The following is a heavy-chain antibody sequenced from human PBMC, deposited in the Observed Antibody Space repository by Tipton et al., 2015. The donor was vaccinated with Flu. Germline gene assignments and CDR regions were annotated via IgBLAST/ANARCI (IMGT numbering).Heavy chain of an antibody. V-gene: IGHV3-30*04. CDR1: GFTFSSYA. Sequence: SLRLSCAASGFTFSSYAMHWVRQAPGKGLEWVAVISYDGSNKYYADSVKGRFTISRDNSKNTLYLQMNSLRAEDTAVYYCAGEPHEHAFDIWGQGTMVTVSS. CDR2: ISYDGSNK. J-gene: IGHJ3*02. CDR3: AGEPHEHAFDI.